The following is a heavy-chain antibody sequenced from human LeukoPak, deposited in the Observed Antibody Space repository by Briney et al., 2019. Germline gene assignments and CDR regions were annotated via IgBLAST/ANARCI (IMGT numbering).Heavy chain of an antibody. CDR3: AREGSSSGGDAFDI. CDR1: GGTFSSYA. CDR2: IIPIFGTA. D-gene: IGHD6-6*01. J-gene: IGHJ3*02. V-gene: IGHV1-69*05. Sequence: GSSVKVSCKASGGTFSSYAISWVRQAPGQGLEWMGGIIPIFGTANYAQKFQGRVTTTTDESTSTAYMELSSLRSEDTAVYYCAREGSSSGGDAFDIWGQGTMVTVSS.